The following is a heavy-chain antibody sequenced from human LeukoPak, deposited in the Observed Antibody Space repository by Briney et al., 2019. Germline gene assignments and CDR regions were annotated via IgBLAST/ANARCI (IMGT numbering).Heavy chain of an antibody. Sequence: GGSLRLSCAASGFTFSSYWMHWVRQAPGKGLEWVASINHNGNVNYYVDSVKGRFAISRDNAKNSLYLQMSNLRAEDTAVYFCARGGGLDVWGQGATVTVSS. D-gene: IGHD3-16*01. CDR1: GFTFSSYW. V-gene: IGHV3-7*03. CDR2: INHNGNVN. CDR3: ARGGGLDV. J-gene: IGHJ6*02.